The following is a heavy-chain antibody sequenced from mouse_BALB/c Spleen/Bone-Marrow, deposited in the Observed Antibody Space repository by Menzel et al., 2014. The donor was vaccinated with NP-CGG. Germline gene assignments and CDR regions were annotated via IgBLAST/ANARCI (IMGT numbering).Heavy chain of an antibody. CDR3: SRGRWFF. CDR2: VNPHIDGT. Sequence: VMLVESGSKLVKPGASVKISCKTSGYTFSDYTLHWVQQSHGKSLEWIGGVNPHIDGTSYNQKFKSKHSLNEKKSYTKAYMELRRLKVYDSAGFYCSRGRWFFWGQCFTLPVSS. CDR1: GYTFSDYT. D-gene: IGHD2-3*01. J-gene: IGHJ2*01. V-gene: IGHV1-22*01.